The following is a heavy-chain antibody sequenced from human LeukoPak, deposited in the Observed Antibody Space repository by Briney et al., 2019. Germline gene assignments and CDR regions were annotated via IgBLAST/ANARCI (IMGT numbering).Heavy chain of an antibody. CDR2: IIPIFGTA. D-gene: IGHD5-24*01. V-gene: IGHV1-69*05. CDR3: ATSRAGRRDGYNLIY. J-gene: IGHJ4*02. CDR1: GGPFSSYA. Sequence: GSSVRVYFKASGGPFSSYAISWVRQAPGQGVEWMGGIIPIFGTANYAQKSQGRVTLTTDESTSTAYMELSSLRSEDTAVYYCATSRAGRRDGYNLIYWGQGTLVTVSS.